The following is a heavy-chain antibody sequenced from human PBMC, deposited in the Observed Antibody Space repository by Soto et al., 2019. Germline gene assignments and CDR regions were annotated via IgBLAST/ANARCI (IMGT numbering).Heavy chain of an antibody. J-gene: IGHJ1*01. D-gene: IGHD4-17*01. CDR2: IKQDGSEK. CDR1: GFTFSSYW. V-gene: IGHV3-7*01. CDR3: ARDFRVGVTVTRAEYFQH. Sequence: GGSLRLSCAASGFTFSSYWMSWVRQAPGKGLEWVANIKQDGSEKYYVDSVKCRFTISRDNAKNSLYLQMNSLRAEDTAVYYCARDFRVGVTVTRAEYFQHWGQGTLVTVSS.